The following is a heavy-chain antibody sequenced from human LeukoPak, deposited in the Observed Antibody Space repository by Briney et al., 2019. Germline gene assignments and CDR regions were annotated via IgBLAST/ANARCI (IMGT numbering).Heavy chain of an antibody. CDR2: ISSSSSYI. Sequence: PGGSLRLSCAASGFTFSSYSMNWDRQAPGKGLEWVSSISSSSSYIYYADSVMGRFTISRDNAKNSLYLQMNSLRAEDTAVYYCAKSRADVQDFDYWGQGTLVTVSS. D-gene: IGHD1-1*01. J-gene: IGHJ4*02. CDR3: AKSRADVQDFDY. CDR1: GFTFSSYS. V-gene: IGHV3-21*01.